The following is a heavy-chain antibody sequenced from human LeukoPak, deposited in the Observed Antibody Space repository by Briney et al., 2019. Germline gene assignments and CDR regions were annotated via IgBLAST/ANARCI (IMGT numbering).Heavy chain of an antibody. D-gene: IGHD3-9*01. J-gene: IGHJ4*02. CDR2: INHSGST. CDR3: ARRTPDYDILTGYDY. Sequence: SETLSLTCAVYGGSFSGYYWSWIRQPPGKGLEWIGEINHSGSTNYNPSLKSRATISVDTSKNQFSLKLSSVTAAVTAVYYCARRTPDYDILTGYDYWGQGTLVTVSS. CDR1: GGSFSGYY. V-gene: IGHV4-34*01.